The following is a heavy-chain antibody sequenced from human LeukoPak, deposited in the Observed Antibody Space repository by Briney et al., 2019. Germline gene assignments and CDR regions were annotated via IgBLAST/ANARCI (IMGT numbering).Heavy chain of an antibody. CDR3: ARDTQPAAGEASEPLDY. Sequence: PSETLSLTCAVYGGSFSGYYWSWIRQPPGKGLEWIGEINNSGSTNYNPSLKSRVTISVDTSKNQFSLKLSSVTAADTAVYSCARDTQPAAGEASEPLDYWGQGTLVTASS. V-gene: IGHV4-34*01. D-gene: IGHD6-13*01. CDR2: INNSGST. CDR1: GGSFSGYY. J-gene: IGHJ4*02.